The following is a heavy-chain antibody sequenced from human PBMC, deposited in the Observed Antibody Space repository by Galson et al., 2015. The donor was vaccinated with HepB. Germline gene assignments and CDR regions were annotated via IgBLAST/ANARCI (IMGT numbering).Heavy chain of an antibody. V-gene: IGHV4-34*01. CDR2: INHSGST. CDR1: GGSFSGYY. CDR3: AVGYCSGGSCPIDY. J-gene: IGHJ4*02. D-gene: IGHD2-15*01. Sequence: LSLTCAVYGGSFSGYYWSWIRQPPGKGLEWIGEINHSGSTNYNPSLKSRVTISVDTSKNQFSLKLSSVTAADTAVYYCAVGYCSGGSCPIDYWGQGTLVTVSS.